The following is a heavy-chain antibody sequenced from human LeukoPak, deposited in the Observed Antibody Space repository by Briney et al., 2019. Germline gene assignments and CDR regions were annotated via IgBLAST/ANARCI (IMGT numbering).Heavy chain of an antibody. J-gene: IGHJ4*02. CDR3: ASGEYYYDSSGYLPGGYFDY. Sequence: SVKVSCXASGGTFSSYAISWVRQAPGQGLEWMGRIIPIFGTANYAQKFQGRVTITTDESTSTAYMELSSLRSEDTAVYYCASGEYYYDSSGYLPGGYFDYWGQGTLVTVSS. CDR2: IIPIFGTA. CDR1: GGTFSSYA. V-gene: IGHV1-69*05. D-gene: IGHD3-22*01.